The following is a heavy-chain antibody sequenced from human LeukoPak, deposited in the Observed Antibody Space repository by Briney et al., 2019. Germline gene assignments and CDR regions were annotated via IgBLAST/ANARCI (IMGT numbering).Heavy chain of an antibody. CDR3: ASRAYCSSTSCYPRYYYYGMDV. CDR1: GGSFSGYY. J-gene: IGHJ6*02. Sequence: YPSETLSLTCAVYGGSFSGYYWSWFRQPPGKGLEWLGEINHSGSTNYNPSLKSRVTISVDTSKNQFSLRVYSVTAADTAIYYCASRAYCSSTSCYPRYYYYGMDVWGQGTTVTVSS. D-gene: IGHD2-2*01. V-gene: IGHV4-34*01. CDR2: INHSGST.